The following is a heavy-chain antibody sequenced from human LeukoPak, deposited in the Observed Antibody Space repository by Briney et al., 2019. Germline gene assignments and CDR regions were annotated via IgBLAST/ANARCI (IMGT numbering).Heavy chain of an antibody. CDR3: AKRGVVIRVILVGFHKEAYYFES. D-gene: IGHD3/OR15-3a*01. CDR2: ISDSGGNT. V-gene: IGHV3-23*01. J-gene: IGHJ4*02. CDR1: GITLSNYG. Sequence: GGSLRLSCAVSGITLSNYGMSWVRQAPGKGLEWVAGISDSGGNTRYADSVKGRFTISRDNPKNTLYLQMNSLRAEDTAVYFCAKRGVVIRVILVGFHKEAYYFESWGQGALVTVSS.